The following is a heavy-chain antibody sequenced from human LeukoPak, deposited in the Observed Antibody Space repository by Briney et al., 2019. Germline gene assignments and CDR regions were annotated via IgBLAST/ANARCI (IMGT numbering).Heavy chain of an antibody. CDR1: GFTFINYW. Sequence: GALRLSCAASGFTFINYWMSWVRQAPGKGLEWVANIKQDGSEKYYVGSVKGRFTISRDNADNSLYLQMNSLRAEDTAVYYCARLRTFDYWGQGTLVTVSS. CDR2: IKQDGSEK. CDR3: ARLRTFDY. J-gene: IGHJ4*02. D-gene: IGHD1-14*01. V-gene: IGHV3-7*03.